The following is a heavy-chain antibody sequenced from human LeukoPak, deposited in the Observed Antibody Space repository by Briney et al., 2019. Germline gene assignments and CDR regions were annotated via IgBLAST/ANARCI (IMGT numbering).Heavy chain of an antibody. D-gene: IGHD6-19*01. V-gene: IGHV4-39*01. J-gene: IGHJ4*02. Sequence: PSETLSLTCTVSGGSISSYYWSWIRQPPGKGLEWIGSIYYSGSTYYNPSLKSRVTISVDTSKNQFSLKLSSVTAADTAVYYCARHRIYSASSGWYQKPFDYWGQGTLVTVSS. CDR3: ARHRIYSASSGWYQKPFDY. CDR1: GGSISSYY. CDR2: IYYSGST.